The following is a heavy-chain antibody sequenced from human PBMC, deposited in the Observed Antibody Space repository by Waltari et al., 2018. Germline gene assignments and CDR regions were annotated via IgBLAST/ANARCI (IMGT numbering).Heavy chain of an antibody. J-gene: IGHJ4*02. Sequence: QVQLQESGPGLVKPSQTLSLTCTVSGGSISSGSYYWSWIRQPAGKGLEWIGRIYPSGSTNYNPSLQSRVTISVDTSKNQFSLKLSSVTAADTTVYYCASSYSSSSYVVLWGQGTLVTVSS. CDR3: ASSYSSSSYVVL. CDR1: GGSISSGSYY. V-gene: IGHV4-61*02. D-gene: IGHD6-13*01. CDR2: IYPSGST.